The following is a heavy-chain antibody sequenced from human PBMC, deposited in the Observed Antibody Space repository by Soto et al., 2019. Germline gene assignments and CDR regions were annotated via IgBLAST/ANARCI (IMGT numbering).Heavy chain of an antibody. Sequence: EVQLVESGGGLIQPGGSLRLSCAASGFTVSSNYMSWVRQAPGKGLEWVSVIYSGGSTYYADSVKGRFTISRDNSKNPLYLQMNSLRAEETAVYYCARDHTTSPRGGYWGQGTLVTVSS. V-gene: IGHV3-53*01. CDR1: GFTVSSNY. CDR2: IYSGGST. CDR3: ARDHTTSPRGGY. J-gene: IGHJ4*02. D-gene: IGHD1-26*01.